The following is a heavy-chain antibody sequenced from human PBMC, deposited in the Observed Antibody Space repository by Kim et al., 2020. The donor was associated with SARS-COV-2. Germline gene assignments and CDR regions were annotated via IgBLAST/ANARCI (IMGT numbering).Heavy chain of an antibody. V-gene: IGHV5-51*01. CDR1: GYSFSNYW. CDR3: ARQKLYDSIWGSYRSPFDH. Sequence: GESLKISCKGSGYSFSNYWIGWVRQMPGTGLEWMGIIYPGDSDTKYSPSFQGQVTISADKSISTAYLEWSSLKASDTGMYYCARQKLYDSIWGSYRSPFDHWGQGIQVTVSS. D-gene: IGHD3-16*01. CDR2: IYPGDSDT. J-gene: IGHJ4*02.